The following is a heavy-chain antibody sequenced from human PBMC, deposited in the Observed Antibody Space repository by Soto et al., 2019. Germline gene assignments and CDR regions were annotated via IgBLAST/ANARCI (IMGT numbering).Heavy chain of an antibody. J-gene: IGHJ4*02. CDR3: ARYYDNVWGSYRFDY. D-gene: IGHD3-16*02. CDR1: GGSISSGDYY. CDR2: IYYSGRT. V-gene: IGHV4-30-4*01. Sequence: QVQLQESGPGLVKASQTLSLTCTVSGGSISSGDYYWSWIRQPPGKGLEWIGYIYYSGRTYYNPSLKSGVTISVDTSKNQFSLKLSSVTAADTAVYYCARYYDNVWGSYRFDYWGQGTLVTVSS.